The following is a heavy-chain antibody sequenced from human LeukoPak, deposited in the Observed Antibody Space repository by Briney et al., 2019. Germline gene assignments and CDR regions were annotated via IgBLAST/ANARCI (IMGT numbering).Heavy chain of an antibody. CDR1: GFTFSSYN. Sequence: GGSLRLSCAASGFTFSSYNMNWVGQAPGKGLEWVSSIDSSGYYKYYSDSLRGRFTVSRDNAKNSLYLEMNSLRAEDTAVYYCARDLKTGYSSGWYRNWFDPWGQGTLVTVSS. CDR3: ARDLKTGYSSGWYRNWFDP. CDR2: IDSSGYYK. J-gene: IGHJ5*02. V-gene: IGHV3-21*01. D-gene: IGHD6-19*01.